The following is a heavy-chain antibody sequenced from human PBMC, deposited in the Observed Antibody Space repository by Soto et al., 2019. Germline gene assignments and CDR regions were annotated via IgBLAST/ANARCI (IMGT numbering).Heavy chain of an antibody. Sequence: SETLSLTCAVSGGSISSYYWSWIRQPPGKGLQWIGYIYASGSTKYNPSLKSRVTISVDTSKSQFSLKLSSVPAADPALYYCARHLGISFDYWGLGTLVTVSS. CDR2: IYASGST. CDR3: ARHLGISFDY. CDR1: GGSISSYY. D-gene: IGHD3-10*01. J-gene: IGHJ4*02. V-gene: IGHV4-59*08.